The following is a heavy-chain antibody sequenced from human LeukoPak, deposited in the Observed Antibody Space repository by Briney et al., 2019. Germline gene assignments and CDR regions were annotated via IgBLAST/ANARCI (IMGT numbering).Heavy chain of an antibody. CDR1: RFTFSNYA. V-gene: IGHV3-30-3*01. J-gene: IGHJ6*02. CDR2: ISYDGSNN. CDR3: VRYPYREYDGSRYYYYYYGIDV. Sequence: GRSLRLSCAASRFTFSNYAIHCVRQAPGKGLEWVVVISYDGSNNYYADSVKGRFTISRDNSKNTLYLQMNCLRAEDTAVYCCVRYPYREYDGSRYYYYYYGIDVWGQGTTVTVSS. D-gene: IGHD3-10*01.